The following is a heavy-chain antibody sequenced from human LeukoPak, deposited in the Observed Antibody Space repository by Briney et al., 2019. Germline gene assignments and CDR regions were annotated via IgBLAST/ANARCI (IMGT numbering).Heavy chain of an antibody. CDR3: AREPLRVVVPAASRRAMDV. J-gene: IGHJ6*03. CDR1: GGTFSSYA. CDR2: IIPIFGTA. V-gene: IGHV1-69*13. Sequence: GASVKVSCKASGGTFSSYAISWVRQAPGQGLEWMGGIIPIFGTANYAQKLQGRVTITADESTSTAYMELSSLRSEDTAVYYCAREPLRVVVPAASRRAMDVWGKGTTVTVSS. D-gene: IGHD2-2*01.